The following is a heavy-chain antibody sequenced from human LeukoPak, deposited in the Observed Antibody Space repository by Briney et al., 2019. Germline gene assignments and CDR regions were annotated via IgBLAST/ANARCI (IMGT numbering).Heavy chain of an antibody. CDR3: ARGLIGGSGSFDAFDI. CDR2: IIPIFGTA. V-gene: IGHV1-69*06. CDR1: GGTFSSYA. Sequence: SVKVSCKASGGTFSSYAISWVRQAPGQRLEWMGGIIPIFGTANYAQKFQGRVTITADKSTSTAYMELSSLRSEDTAVYYCARGLIGGSGSFDAFDIWGQGTMVTVSS. J-gene: IGHJ3*02. D-gene: IGHD3-10*01.